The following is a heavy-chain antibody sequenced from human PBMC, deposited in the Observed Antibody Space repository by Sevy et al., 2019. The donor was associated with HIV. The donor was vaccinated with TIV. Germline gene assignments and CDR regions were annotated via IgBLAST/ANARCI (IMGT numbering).Heavy chain of an antibody. CDR3: ARDSGGGSSSGMGEFDP. CDR2: IYYSGST. CDR1: GGSISSYY. J-gene: IGHJ5*02. V-gene: IGHV4-59*01. D-gene: IGHD2-2*01. Sequence: SETLSLTCTVSGGSISSYYWSWIRQPPGKGLEWIGYIYYSGSTNYNPSLKSRVTISVDTSKNQFSLKLSSVTAADTAVYYWARDSGGGSSSGMGEFDPWGQGTLVTVSS.